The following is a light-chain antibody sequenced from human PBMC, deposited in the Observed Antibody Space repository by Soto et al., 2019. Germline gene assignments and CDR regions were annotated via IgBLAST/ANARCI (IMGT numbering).Light chain of an antibody. CDR1: SSDVGAYKY. CDR2: EVS. J-gene: IGLJ1*01. Sequence: QSALTQPPSASGSPGQSVTISCTGTSSDVGAYKYVSWYQQHPGKAPKVVIYEVSKRPSGVPDRFSGSKSGNTASLTVSGLQAEDEAVYYCSSYGGSNNLYVFGTGTKVTVL. CDR3: SSYGGSNNLYV. V-gene: IGLV2-8*01.